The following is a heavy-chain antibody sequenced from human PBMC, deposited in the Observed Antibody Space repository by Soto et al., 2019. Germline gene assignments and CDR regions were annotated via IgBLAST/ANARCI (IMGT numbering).Heavy chain of an antibody. Sequence: EVQLLESGGGLVQPGGSLRLSCAAAGFTFSIYAMSWVRQAPGKGLEWVSAISGSGGSTYYADSVKGRFTIYTDNTKNTPYLQMNSPRADDTAVYYCAKATRGGAATLIRDYWGQGTLVTVSS. CDR2: ISGSGGST. CDR1: GFTFSIYA. CDR3: AKATRGGAATLIRDY. J-gene: IGHJ4*02. V-gene: IGHV3-23*01. D-gene: IGHD6-13*01.